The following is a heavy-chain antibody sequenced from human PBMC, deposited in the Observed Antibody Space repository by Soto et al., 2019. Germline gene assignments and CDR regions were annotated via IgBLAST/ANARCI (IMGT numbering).Heavy chain of an antibody. CDR1: GDSVSNNGAT. CDR2: AYYRSRWQY. Sequence: PSQTLSLTCAICGDSVSNNGATCNGIRQSPSRGLEWLGRAYYRSRWQYDYATSVRSRITINPDTSKNQFSLQLSSVTPEDTAVYYCARDPPDFNSGFDSWGQGSLVTSPQ. V-gene: IGHV6-1*01. CDR3: ARDPPDFNSGFDS. D-gene: IGHD1-26*01. J-gene: IGHJ4*02.